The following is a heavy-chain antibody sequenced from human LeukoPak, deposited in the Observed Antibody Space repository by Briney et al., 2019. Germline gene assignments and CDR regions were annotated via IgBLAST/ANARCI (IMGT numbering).Heavy chain of an antibody. D-gene: IGHD1-26*01. CDR3: ARQRGSYFDL. V-gene: IGHV4-59*08. Sequence: SETLSLTCSVSGGSIGSYYWSWIRQPPGKGLEWIGYIYFTGSTTYNPSLKSRVTISLDTSENQFSLRMTSVTAADTAVYYCARQRGSYFDLWGQGTLVTVSS. J-gene: IGHJ4*02. CDR2: IYFTGST. CDR1: GGSIGSYY.